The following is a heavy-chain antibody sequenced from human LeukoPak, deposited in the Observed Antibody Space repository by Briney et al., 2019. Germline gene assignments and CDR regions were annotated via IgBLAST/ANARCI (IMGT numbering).Heavy chain of an antibody. Sequence: GGSLRLSCAASGFTFSSYAMSWVRQAQGKGLEWVSAISGSGGSTYYADSVKGRFTISRDNSKNTLYLQMNSLRAEDTAVYYCAKDFWSGYYRDDYMDVWGKGTTVTVSS. CDR2: ISGSGGST. V-gene: IGHV3-23*01. CDR3: AKDFWSGYYRDDYMDV. CDR1: GFTFSSYA. J-gene: IGHJ6*03. D-gene: IGHD3-3*01.